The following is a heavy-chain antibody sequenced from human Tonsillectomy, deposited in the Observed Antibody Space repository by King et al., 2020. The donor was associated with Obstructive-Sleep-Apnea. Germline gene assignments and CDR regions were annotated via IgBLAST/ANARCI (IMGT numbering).Heavy chain of an antibody. J-gene: IGHJ4*02. Sequence: LQLQESGPGPVKPSETLSLNCTVSGGSISRSNYYWGWIRQPPGKGLEWIGSIYYSGSTYYNPSLKSRVTISVDTSKNQFSLKLSSVTAADTAVYYCARVPLHYSSSFNWGQGTLVTVSS. CDR2: IYYSGST. D-gene: IGHD6-13*01. CDR1: GGSISRSNYY. CDR3: ARVPLHYSSSFN. V-gene: IGHV4-39*07.